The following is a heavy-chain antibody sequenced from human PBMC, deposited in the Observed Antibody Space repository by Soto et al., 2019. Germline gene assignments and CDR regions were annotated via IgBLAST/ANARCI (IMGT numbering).Heavy chain of an antibody. Sequence: LSLTCAVSGGSIGRSYWSWIRQPPGKGLQWIGYIYYSGSTYYNPSLKSRVTMSVDTSKIQFSLRLKSVTAADTAVYYCARGPHDAFDIWGQGTMVTVSS. CDR2: IYYSGST. J-gene: IGHJ3*02. CDR1: GGSIGRSY. V-gene: IGHV4-59*01. CDR3: ARGPHDAFDI.